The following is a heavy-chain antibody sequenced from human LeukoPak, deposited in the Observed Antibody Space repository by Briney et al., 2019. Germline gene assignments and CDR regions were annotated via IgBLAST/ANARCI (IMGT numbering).Heavy chain of an antibody. J-gene: IGHJ3*02. CDR1: GGSISSGGYS. Sequence: SETLSHTCAVSGGSISSGGYSWSWIRQPPGKGLEWIGYIYHSGSTYYNPSLKSRVTISVDRSKNQFSLKLSSVTAADTAVYYCARGAFDIWGQGTMVTVSS. V-gene: IGHV4-30-2*01. CDR2: IYHSGST. CDR3: ARGAFDI.